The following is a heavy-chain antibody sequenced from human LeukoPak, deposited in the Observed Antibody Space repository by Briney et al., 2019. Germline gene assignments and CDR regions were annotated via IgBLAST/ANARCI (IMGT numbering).Heavy chain of an antibody. CDR3: ARGRSQVKGDYYYYYMDV. CDR2: MNPNSGNT. J-gene: IGHJ6*03. CDR1: GYTFTSYD. Sequence: ASVKVPCKASGYTFTSYDINWVRQATGQRLEWMGWMNPNSGNTGYAQKFQGRVTMTRNTSISTAYMELSSLRSEDTAVYYCARGRSQVKGDYYYYYMDVWGKGTTVTVSS. D-gene: IGHD3-22*01. V-gene: IGHV1-8*01.